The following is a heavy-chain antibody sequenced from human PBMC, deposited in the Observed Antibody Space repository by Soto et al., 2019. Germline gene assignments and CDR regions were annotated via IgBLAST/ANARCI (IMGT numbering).Heavy chain of an antibody. CDR3: ARDLCSSTSCYLDY. D-gene: IGHD2-2*01. J-gene: IGHJ4*02. Sequence: ASVKVSCTASGYSFTGYYMHWVRQAPGQGLEWMGWINPNSGGTNYAQKFQGWVTMTRDTSISTAYMELSRLRSDDTAVYYCARDLCSSTSCYLDYWGQGTLVTVSS. CDR1: GYSFTGYY. CDR2: INPNSGGT. V-gene: IGHV1-2*04.